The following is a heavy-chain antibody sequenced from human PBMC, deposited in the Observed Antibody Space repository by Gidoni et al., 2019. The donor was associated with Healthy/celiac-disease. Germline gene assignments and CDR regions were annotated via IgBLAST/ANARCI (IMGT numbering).Heavy chain of an antibody. CDR3: ARGLWFGAHFQH. Sequence: QLQLQESGPGLVKPSETLYLTCTVSGGSISSSSYYGGWIRQPPGKGLEWIGSIYYSGSTYYNPSLKSRVTISVDTSKNQFSLKLSSVTAADTAVYYCARGLWFGAHFQHWGQGTLVTVSS. D-gene: IGHD3-10*01. CDR1: GGSISSSSYY. V-gene: IGHV4-39*01. J-gene: IGHJ1*01. CDR2: IYYSGST.